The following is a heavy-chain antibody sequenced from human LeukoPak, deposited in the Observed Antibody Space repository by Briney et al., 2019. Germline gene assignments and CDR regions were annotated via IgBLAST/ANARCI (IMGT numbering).Heavy chain of an antibody. D-gene: IGHD1-1*01. J-gene: IGHJ3*02. CDR1: GFIVRSRE. CDR2: LDIGGNT. Sequence: GGSLRLSCAASGFIVRSREMSWVRRAPGKGLEWVSVLDIGGNTYYADSVKGRFAISRDTSKNTLYLQLNSLRVEDTAVYYCRAWIDSFDIWGQGTVVTVSS. CDR3: RAWIDSFDI. V-gene: IGHV3-53*01.